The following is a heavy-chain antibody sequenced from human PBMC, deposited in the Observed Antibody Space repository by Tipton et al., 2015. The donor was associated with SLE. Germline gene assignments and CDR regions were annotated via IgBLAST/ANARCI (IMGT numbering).Heavy chain of an antibody. V-gene: IGHV4-34*01. CDR3: ARLREGYNYYYGMDV. J-gene: IGHJ6*02. CDR2: INDSGNV. Sequence: GLVKPSETLSLTCAVYGGSFSGYYWSWIRQPPGMGLEWIGEINDSGNVNYNSSLESRVTMSVDTPKSQFSLKLNSVTAADTAVYFCARLREGYNYYYGMDVWGQGTTVTVSS. D-gene: IGHD1-26*01. CDR1: GGSFSGYY.